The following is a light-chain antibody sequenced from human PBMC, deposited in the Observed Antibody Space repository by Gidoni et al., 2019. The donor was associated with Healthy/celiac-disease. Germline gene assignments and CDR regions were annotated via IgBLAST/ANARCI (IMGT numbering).Light chain of an antibody. Sequence: DIQMTQSPSSLSASVGDRVTITCRASQSISSYLNWYHQKPGKAPKLLIYAASSLQSGVPSRFSGSGSGTDFTLTISSLQPEDFATYYCQQSYSTHWTFGQGTKVEIK. CDR1: QSISSY. CDR2: AAS. V-gene: IGKV1-39*01. CDR3: QQSYSTHWT. J-gene: IGKJ1*01.